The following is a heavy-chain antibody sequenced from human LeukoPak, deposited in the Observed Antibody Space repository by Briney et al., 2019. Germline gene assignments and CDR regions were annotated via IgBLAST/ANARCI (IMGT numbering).Heavy chain of an antibody. CDR2: MNPNSGYT. J-gene: IGHJ5*02. CDR3: ARGSWRGSDYKFDP. CDR1: GYTFTSYD. Sequence: ASVKVSCKASGYTFTSYDINWVRQATGQGLEWMGWMNPNSGYTGYAQKFQGRVTMTRNTSISTAYMELSSLRSEDTAVYYCARGSWRGSDYKFDPWGQGTLVTVSS. V-gene: IGHV1-8*01. D-gene: IGHD4-11*01.